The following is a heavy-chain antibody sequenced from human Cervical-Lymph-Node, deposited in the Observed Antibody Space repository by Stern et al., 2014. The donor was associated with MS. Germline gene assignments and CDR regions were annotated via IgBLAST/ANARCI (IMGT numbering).Heavy chain of an antibody. CDR1: GYTFTIYG. Sequence: QVQLVQSGTEVKNPGSSVKVSCKASGYTFTIYGITWVRQAPGQGLEWVGWISAYTGHTNYAQNLRGRVTMTTDPFTSTAYMELRGLTSDDTAVYYCARSPRYYYDTDGYYLDYWGQGTQVTVSS. J-gene: IGHJ4*02. D-gene: IGHD3-22*01. CDR2: ISAYTGHT. CDR3: ARSPRYYYDTDGYYLDY. V-gene: IGHV1-18*01.